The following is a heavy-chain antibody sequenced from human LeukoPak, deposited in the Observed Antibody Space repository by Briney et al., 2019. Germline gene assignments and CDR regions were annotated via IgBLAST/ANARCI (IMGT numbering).Heavy chain of an antibody. CDR2: IKHRGRS. V-gene: IGHV4-38-2*02. D-gene: IGHD2-15*01. Sequence: QPSETLSLTCSVSGSSISSDYYWGWVRQPPGKGLEWIGSIKHRGRSYYNPSLKSRVTISVDTSKNQFSLQLSSVTAADTAVYYCARVVGATSIDYWGQGILVTVSS. CDR3: ARVVGATSIDY. J-gene: IGHJ4*02. CDR1: GSSISSDYY.